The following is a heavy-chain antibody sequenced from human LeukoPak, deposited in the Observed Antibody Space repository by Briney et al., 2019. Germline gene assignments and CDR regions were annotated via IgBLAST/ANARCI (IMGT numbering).Heavy chain of an antibody. CDR2: ILYNGSNK. J-gene: IGHJ5*02. D-gene: IGHD2-15*01. Sequence: PGGSLRLSCAASGFTFSSSGMHWVRQAPGKGLEWVAVILYNGSNKYYADSVKGRCTISRDNSKNTLYLQMNSLRVEDTAVYYCARAGGYCSGGSCYRGYSWFDPWGQGALVTVSS. CDR3: ARAGGYCSGGSCYRGYSWFDP. CDR1: GFTFSSSG. V-gene: IGHV3-33*01.